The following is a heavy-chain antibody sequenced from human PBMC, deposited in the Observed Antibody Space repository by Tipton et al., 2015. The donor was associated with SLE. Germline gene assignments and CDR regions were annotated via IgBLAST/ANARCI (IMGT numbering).Heavy chain of an antibody. D-gene: IGHD4-11*01. V-gene: IGHV4-39*07. Sequence: TLSLTCSVSGGSISTTSYYWGWIRQPPGKGLEWIANIYHDGSTYYNPSLKSRVTISVDTSKNQFSLKLTSVTAADTAVYYCARRPDEDYRTLDGAFDIWGQGTMVTVSS. CDR2: IYHDGST. CDR3: ARRPDEDYRTLDGAFDI. J-gene: IGHJ3*02. CDR1: GGSISTTSYY.